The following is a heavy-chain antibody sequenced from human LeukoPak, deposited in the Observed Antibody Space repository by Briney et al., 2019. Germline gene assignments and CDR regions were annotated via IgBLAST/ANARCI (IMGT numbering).Heavy chain of an antibody. Sequence: GGSLRLSCAASGFTFSSYAMSWVRQAPGKGLEWVSGISWNSGSIGYADSVKGRFTISRDNAKNSLYLQMNSLRAEDTALYYCAKGGPGYYYYGMDVWGQGTTVTVSS. V-gene: IGHV3-9*01. CDR3: AKGGPGYYYYGMDV. J-gene: IGHJ6*02. CDR2: ISWNSGSI. CDR1: GFTFSSYA.